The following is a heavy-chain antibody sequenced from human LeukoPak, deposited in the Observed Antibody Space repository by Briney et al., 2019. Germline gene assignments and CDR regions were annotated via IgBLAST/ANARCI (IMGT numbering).Heavy chain of an antibody. V-gene: IGHV1-2*02. CDR1: GYTFTGYY. D-gene: IGHD4-17*01. J-gene: IGHJ3*02. CDR3: ARDPTKDYGDYFLGDAFDI. CDR2: INPNSGGT. Sequence: ASVKVSCKASGYTFTGYYMYWVRQAPGQGLEWMGWINPNSGGTNYAQKFQGRVTMTRDTSISTAYMELSRLRSDDTAVYYCARDPTKDYGDYFLGDAFDIWGQGTMVTVSS.